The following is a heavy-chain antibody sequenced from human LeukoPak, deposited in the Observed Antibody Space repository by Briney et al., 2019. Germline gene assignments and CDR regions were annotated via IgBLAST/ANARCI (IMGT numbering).Heavy chain of an antibody. D-gene: IGHD3-10*01. CDR2: ISGSGGST. Sequence: GGSLRLSCAASGFTFSSYAMSWVRQAPGKGLEWVSAISGSGGSTYYADSVRGRFTISRDNSKNTLYLQMNSLRAEDTAVYYCAKDELLWFGELAGIPYWGQGTLVTVSS. J-gene: IGHJ4*02. CDR1: GFTFSSYA. V-gene: IGHV3-23*01. CDR3: AKDELLWFGELAGIPY.